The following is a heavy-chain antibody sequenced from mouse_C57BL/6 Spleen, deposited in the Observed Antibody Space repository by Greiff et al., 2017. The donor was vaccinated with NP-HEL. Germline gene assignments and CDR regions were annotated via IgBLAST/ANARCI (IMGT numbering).Heavy chain of an antibody. Sequence: EVQRVESGPGLVKPSQSLSLTCSVTGYSITSGYYWNWIRQFPGNKLEWMGYISYDGSNNYNPSLKNRISITRDTSKNQFFLKLNSVTTEYTATYYCAREGEDSSGRSLFAYWGQGTLVTVSA. CDR2: ISYDGSN. CDR3: AREGEDSSGRSLFAY. CDR1: GYSITSGYY. D-gene: IGHD3-2*02. V-gene: IGHV3-6*01. J-gene: IGHJ3*01.